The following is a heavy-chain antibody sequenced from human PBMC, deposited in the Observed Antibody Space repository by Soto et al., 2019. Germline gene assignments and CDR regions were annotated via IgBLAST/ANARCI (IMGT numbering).Heavy chain of an antibody. Sequence: QVQLVQSGAEVKKPGASVKVSCKASGYTFTDYYMHWVRQAPGQGLEWMGIIDASGGSTTYAQKFQGRVTRTRDTSTSTVYIELSRLRSEDTAVYYCGRDTRGAGSRFDYWGQGTLVTVSS. CDR3: GRDTRGAGSRFDY. CDR1: GYTFTDYY. D-gene: IGHD3-10*01. J-gene: IGHJ4*02. CDR2: IDASGGST. V-gene: IGHV1-46*03.